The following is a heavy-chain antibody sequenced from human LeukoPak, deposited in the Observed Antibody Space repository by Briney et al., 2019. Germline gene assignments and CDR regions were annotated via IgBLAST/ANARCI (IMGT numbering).Heavy chain of an antibody. V-gene: IGHV3-23*01. J-gene: IGHJ4*02. Sequence: GGSLRLSCAASGFTFSSYAMSWVRQAPGKGLEWVSAISGSGGSTYYADSVKGRFTISRDNSKNTLYLQMNSLRAEGTAVYYCAKDRGKYSYGYFDYWGQGTLVTVSS. D-gene: IGHD5-18*01. CDR3: AKDRGKYSYGYFDY. CDR2: ISGSGGST. CDR1: GFTFSSYA.